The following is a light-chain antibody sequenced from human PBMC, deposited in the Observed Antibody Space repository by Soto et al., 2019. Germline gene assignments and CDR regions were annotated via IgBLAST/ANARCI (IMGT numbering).Light chain of an antibody. CDR3: SSYGGANNVV. V-gene: IGLV2-8*01. J-gene: IGLJ2*01. CDR2: DVF. Sequence: QSALTQPPSASGSPGQSVTISCTGPSSDIGDYAFVSWYQRHPGKVPKLIIYDVFKRSSGVPDRFSGSKSGNTASLTVSGLQTEDEADYYCSSYGGANNVVFGGGTQLTVL. CDR1: SSDIGDYAF.